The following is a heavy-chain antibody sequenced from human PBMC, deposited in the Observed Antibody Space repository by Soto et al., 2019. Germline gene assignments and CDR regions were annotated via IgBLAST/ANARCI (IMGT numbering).Heavy chain of an antibody. CDR3: AKDTQLRFYGMDV. J-gene: IGHJ6*02. V-gene: IGHV3-9*01. CDR2: ISWNSGTI. Sequence: LRLSCAASGFGFDGHAMHWVRQAPGKGLEWVSGISWNSGTIDYADSVKGRFTISRDNAKNSLYLQMNSLRVEDTALYYCAKDTQLRFYGMDVWGQGTTVTVSS. CDR1: GFGFDGHA.